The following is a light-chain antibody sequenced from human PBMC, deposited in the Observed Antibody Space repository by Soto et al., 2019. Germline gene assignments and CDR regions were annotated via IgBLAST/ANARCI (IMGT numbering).Light chain of an antibody. J-gene: IGKJ5*01. CDR2: GAS. CDR1: QSVVNN. V-gene: IGKV3-15*01. CDR3: QQNENWIT. Sequence: VLTQSPDTLSVSPGERATLSCRASQSVVNNLAWYQQKPGQAPMLLIYGASTRATGIPARFSGSGSGTDFTLTISSLQSEDFGVYYCQQNENWITFGQGTRLEIK.